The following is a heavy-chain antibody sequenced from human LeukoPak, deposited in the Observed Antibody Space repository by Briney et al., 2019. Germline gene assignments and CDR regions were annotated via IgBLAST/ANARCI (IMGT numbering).Heavy chain of an antibody. V-gene: IGHV3-23*01. J-gene: IGHJ4*02. CDR1: GFTFSSYA. D-gene: IGHD3-9*01. CDR2: ISGSDGST. CDR3: AKAFDWLSEKLFDY. Sequence: GGSPRLSCAASGFTFSSYAMTWVRQAPGKGLECVSTISGSDGSTYYADSVKGRFTISRDNSKNTLYLQMNSLRAEDTAVYYCAKAFDWLSEKLFDYWGQGTLVTVSS.